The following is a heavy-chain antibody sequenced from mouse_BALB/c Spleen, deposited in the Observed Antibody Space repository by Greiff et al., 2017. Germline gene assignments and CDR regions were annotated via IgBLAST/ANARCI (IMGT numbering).Heavy chain of an antibody. D-gene: IGHD2-1*01. J-gene: IGHJ4*01. Sequence: QVQLQQSGAELARPGASVKLSCKASGYTFTSYWMQWVKQRPGQGLEWIGAIYPGDGDTRYTQKFKGKATLTADKSSSTAYMQLSSLASEDSAVYYCASLLLAMDYWGQGTSVTVSS. CDR1: GYTFTSYW. CDR3: ASLLLAMDY. CDR2: IYPGDGDT. V-gene: IGHV1-87*01.